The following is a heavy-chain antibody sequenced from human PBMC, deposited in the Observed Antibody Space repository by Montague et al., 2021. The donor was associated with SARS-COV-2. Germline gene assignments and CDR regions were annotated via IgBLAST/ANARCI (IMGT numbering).Heavy chain of an antibody. J-gene: IGHJ4*02. CDR3: VRALGSGDFDS. D-gene: IGHD2-21*01. CDR2: IKQDGSEK. CDR1: GFTFRSFW. V-gene: IGHV3-7*03. Sequence: SLRLSCAASGFTFRSFWMSWVRQAPGKGLKWVANIKQDGSEKYYLDSVEGRFTISRDNAKNSLFLQMNSLRGDDTAVYYCVRALGSGDFDSWGQGTLVSVSS.